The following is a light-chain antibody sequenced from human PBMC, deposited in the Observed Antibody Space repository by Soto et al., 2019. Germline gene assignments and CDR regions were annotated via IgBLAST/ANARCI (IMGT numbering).Light chain of an antibody. Sequence: IELTQSPSSLSASVGDSVTITCRASQGISSFLAWYQQKPGKAPKLLIYAASTLQSGVPSRFSGSGSGSDFTLTIRSLQPEDFATYFCQQLNSYPITFGQGTRLEIK. V-gene: IGKV1-9*01. CDR1: QGISSF. CDR2: AAS. J-gene: IGKJ5*01. CDR3: QQLNSYPIT.